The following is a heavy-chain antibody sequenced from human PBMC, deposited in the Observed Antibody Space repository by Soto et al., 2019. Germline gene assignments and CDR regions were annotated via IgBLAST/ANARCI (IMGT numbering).Heavy chain of an antibody. CDR3: ARTSYDSSGTAADP. J-gene: IGHJ5*02. D-gene: IGHD3-22*01. Sequence: PSETLSLTCTVSGGSISSGNSYWSWIRHHPGKGLEWIGYIYYSGSTYYNPSLKSRVTISVDTSKNQFSLKLSSVTAADTAVYYCARTSYDSSGTAADPWGQGTLVTVSS. V-gene: IGHV4-31*03. CDR2: IYYSGST. CDR1: GGSISSGNSY.